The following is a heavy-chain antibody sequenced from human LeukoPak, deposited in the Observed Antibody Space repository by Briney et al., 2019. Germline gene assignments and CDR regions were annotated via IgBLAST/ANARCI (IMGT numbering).Heavy chain of an antibody. CDR1: GFTFSDYY. CDR3: ARVEVAAALHFHY. CDR2: ISSSGSTI. J-gene: IGHJ4*02. D-gene: IGHD6-13*01. V-gene: IGHV3-11*01. Sequence: GGSLRLSCAASGFTFSDYYMSWIRQAPGKGLEWVSYISSSGSTIYYADSVKGRFTISRDNAKNSLYLQMNSLRAEDPAVYYCARVEVAAALHFHYCGQGTLVTVSS.